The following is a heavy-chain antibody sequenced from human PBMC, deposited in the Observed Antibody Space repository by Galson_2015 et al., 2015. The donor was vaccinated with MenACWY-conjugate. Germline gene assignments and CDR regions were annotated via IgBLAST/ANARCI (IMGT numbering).Heavy chain of an antibody. CDR2: IKRDGSEK. V-gene: IGHV3-7*01. CDR1: GFTFSTYW. Sequence: SLRLSCATSGFTFSTYWVSWVRQAPGKGLEWVANIKRDGSEKYYVDSVKGRFTISSDNAKNSLYLQMNSLRVEDTAVYYCARGHLKLEPWGQGTLVTVSS. CDR3: ARGHLKLEP. J-gene: IGHJ5*02.